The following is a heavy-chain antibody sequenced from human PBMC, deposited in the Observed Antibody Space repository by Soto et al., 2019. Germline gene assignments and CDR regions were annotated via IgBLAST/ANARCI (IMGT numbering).Heavy chain of an antibody. CDR2: INTGNGNT. V-gene: IGHV1-3*04. J-gene: IGHJ4*02. D-gene: IGHD6-19*01. CDR1: GYTFTHYA. Sequence: ASVKVSCKASGYTFTHYAMHWVRQAPGQRLEWMGWINTGNGNTKYSQKFQGRVTITTDTSASTAYMELSSLRSEDTAVYYCARDGAVAGDTNFYYWGQGTLVTVSS. CDR3: ARDGAVAGDTNFYY.